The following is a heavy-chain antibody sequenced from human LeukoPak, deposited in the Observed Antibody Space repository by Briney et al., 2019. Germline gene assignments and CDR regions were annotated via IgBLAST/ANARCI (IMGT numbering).Heavy chain of an antibody. CDR3: ARDNYYDSSGYYGRAFDI. Sequence: GGSLRLSCAASGFTFSNSYMSWIRQAPGKGLEWISYISSSSGTIIHYADSVKGRFTISRDNAKNSLYLQMNSLRAEDTAVYYCARDNYYDSSGYYGRAFDIWGQGTMVTVSS. CDR2: ISSSSGTII. J-gene: IGHJ3*02. D-gene: IGHD3-22*01. V-gene: IGHV3-11*04. CDR1: GFTFSNSY.